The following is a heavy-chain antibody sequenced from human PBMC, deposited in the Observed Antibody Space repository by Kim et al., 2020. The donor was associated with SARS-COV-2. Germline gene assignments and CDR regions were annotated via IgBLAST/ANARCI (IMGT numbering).Heavy chain of an antibody. Sequence: ADAVKGRFTISRDNAKNSLYLQMSRLGAEDTALYYCAKGKGSGWYHWFDPWGQGTLVTVSS. D-gene: IGHD6-19*01. J-gene: IGHJ5*02. CDR3: AKGKGSGWYHWFDP. V-gene: IGHV3-9*01.